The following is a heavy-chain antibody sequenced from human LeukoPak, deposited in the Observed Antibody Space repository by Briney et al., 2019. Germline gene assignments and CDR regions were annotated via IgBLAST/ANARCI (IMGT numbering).Heavy chain of an antibody. CDR1: GFTFSSYW. V-gene: IGHV3-7*03. Sequence: GGSLRLSCAASGFTFSSYWMSWVRQAPGKGLEWVSNINQDGSDKYYADSMKGRFTISRGNAKNSLYLQMNSLRAEDTAVYYCARGTNWPYAFDMWSQGAMIVVSS. D-gene: IGHD1-1*01. CDR2: INQDGSDK. J-gene: IGHJ3*02. CDR3: ARGTNWPYAFDM.